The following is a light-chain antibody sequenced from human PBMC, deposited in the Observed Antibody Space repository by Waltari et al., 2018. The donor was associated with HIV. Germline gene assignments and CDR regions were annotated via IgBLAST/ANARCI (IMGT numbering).Light chain of an antibody. Sequence: QSALTQPASVSASPGQSITISCTGTSSDVGGYKYVSWYQQHPGKAPNVMIYEVTNRPSGVSNRFSGSKSGNTASLTISGLQAEDEADYYCSSYTSSNTVVFGGGTKLTVL. J-gene: IGLJ2*01. CDR1: SSDVGGYKY. CDR2: EVT. V-gene: IGLV2-14*01. CDR3: SSYTSSNTVV.